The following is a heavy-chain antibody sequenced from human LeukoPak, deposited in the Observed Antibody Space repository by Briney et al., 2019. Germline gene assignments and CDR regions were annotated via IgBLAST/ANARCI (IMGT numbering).Heavy chain of an antibody. CDR2: INSDGITT. D-gene: IGHD2-2*01. J-gene: IGHJ6*02. V-gene: IGHV3-48*03. CDR1: LFTFSQYE. CDR3: ARLVVPDYYYYYGMDV. Sequence: PGGSLRLSCAASLFTFSQYEMNWVRQAPGKGLEWVWYINSDGITTHYADSVEGRFTISRDNAKNSLYLQMNSLRAEDTAVYYCARLVVPDYYYYYGMDVWGQGTTVTVSS.